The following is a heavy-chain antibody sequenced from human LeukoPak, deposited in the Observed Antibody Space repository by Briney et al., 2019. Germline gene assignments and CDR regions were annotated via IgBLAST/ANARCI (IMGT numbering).Heavy chain of an antibody. J-gene: IGHJ5*02. CDR1: GGSISSGGYY. V-gene: IGHV4-31*03. CDR3: ARHLPPQQITGGHNWFDP. CDR2: IYYSGST. Sequence: PSETLSLTCTVSGGSISSGGYYWSWIRQHPGEGLEWIGYIYYSGSTYYNPSLKSRVTISVDTSRNQFSLKLSSVTAADTAVYYCARHLPPQQITGGHNWFDPWGQGTLVTVSS. D-gene: IGHD7-27*01.